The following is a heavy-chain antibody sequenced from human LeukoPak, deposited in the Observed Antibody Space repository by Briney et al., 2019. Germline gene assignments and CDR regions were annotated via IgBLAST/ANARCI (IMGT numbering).Heavy chain of an antibody. CDR2: ISASGGST. CDR1: GFTFSAFA. Sequence: GGSLRLSCAASGFTFSAFAMTWVRQAPGKGLECVSSISASGGSTYYADSVKGRFTISRDNSKNRLYLQMNSLRAEDTAVYYCAKRPRGNYLDPFDYWGQGTLVTVSS. V-gene: IGHV3-23*01. CDR3: AKRPRGNYLDPFDY. D-gene: IGHD3-10*01. J-gene: IGHJ4*02.